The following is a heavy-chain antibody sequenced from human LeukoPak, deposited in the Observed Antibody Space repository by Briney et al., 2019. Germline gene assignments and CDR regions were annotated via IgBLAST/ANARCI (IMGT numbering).Heavy chain of an antibody. V-gene: IGHV3-48*01. J-gene: IGHJ6*02. CDR2: ISSSSSTI. D-gene: IGHD4-17*01. CDR1: GFTFSSYS. CDR3: ASCYGDYPHYYYCYGMDV. Sequence: PGGSLRLSCAASGFTFSSYSMNWVRQAPGKGLEWVSYISSSSSTIYYADSVKGRFTISRDNAKNSLYLQMNSLRAEDTAVYYCASCYGDYPHYYYCYGMDVWGQGTTVTVSS.